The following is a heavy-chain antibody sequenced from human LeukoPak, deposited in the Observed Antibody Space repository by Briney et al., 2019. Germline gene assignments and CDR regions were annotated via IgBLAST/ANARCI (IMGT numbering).Heavy chain of an antibody. CDR2: IYPSGGT. CDR1: GGSIGSGYY. CDR3: AKIITEYAGNWLDP. Sequence: SEALSLTCTVSGGSIGSGYYWGWIRQPPGKGLEWIGSIYPSGGTNYNPSLKSRVTMSVDTSKNQFSLKLTSVTAADTAVYYCAKIITEYAGNWLDPWCQGTLVTVSS. D-gene: IGHD2-8*01. V-gene: IGHV4-38-2*02. J-gene: IGHJ5*02.